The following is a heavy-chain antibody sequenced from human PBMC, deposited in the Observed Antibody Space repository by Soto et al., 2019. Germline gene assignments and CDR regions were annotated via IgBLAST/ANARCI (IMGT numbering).Heavy chain of an antibody. CDR3: ASGLHDSSGYYPPAFDY. J-gene: IGHJ4*02. CDR1: GYSFTSYW. Sequence: GESLKISCKGSGYSFTSYWISWVRQMPGKGLEWMGRIDPSDSYTNYSPSFQGHVTISADKSISTAYLQWSSLKASDTAMYYCASGLHDSSGYYPPAFDYWGQGTPVTVSS. CDR2: IDPSDSYT. D-gene: IGHD3-22*01. V-gene: IGHV5-10-1*01.